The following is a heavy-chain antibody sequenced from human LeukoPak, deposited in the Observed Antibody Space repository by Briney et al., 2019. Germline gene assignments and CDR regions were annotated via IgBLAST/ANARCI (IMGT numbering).Heavy chain of an antibody. J-gene: IGHJ5*02. CDR1: GFSVFSNY. D-gene: IGHD3-10*01. V-gene: IGHV3-53*01. CDR3: ARGITGMYYYDP. Sequence: GGSLRLSCAASGFSVFSNYMTWVRQAPGKGLEWVAVSYRRDTTFYADAVKGRFTISRDNAKNSLYLQMNSLRAEDTAVYYCARGITGMYYYDPWGQGTLVTVSS. CDR2: SYRRDTT.